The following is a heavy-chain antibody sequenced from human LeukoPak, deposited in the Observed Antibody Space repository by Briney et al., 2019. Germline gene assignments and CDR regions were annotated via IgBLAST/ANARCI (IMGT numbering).Heavy chain of an antibody. D-gene: IGHD6-13*01. CDR2: ISAYNGNT. CDR3: ARMRPALLAAAGTGFDY. Sequence: PSVQVSCKASGYTFTSYGISWVRQAPGQGLEWMGWISAYNGNTNYAQKLQGRVTMTTDTSTSTAYMELRSLRSDDTAVYYCARMRPALLAAAGTGFDYWGQGTLVTVSS. CDR1: GYTFTSYG. J-gene: IGHJ4*02. V-gene: IGHV1-18*01.